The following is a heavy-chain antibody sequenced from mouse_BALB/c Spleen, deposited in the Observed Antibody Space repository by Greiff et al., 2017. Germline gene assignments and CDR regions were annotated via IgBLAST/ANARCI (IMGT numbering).Heavy chain of an antibody. J-gene: IGHJ4*01. CDR2: INPGSGGT. V-gene: IGHV1-54*03. CDR1: GYAFTNYL. Sequence: VMLVESGAELVRPGTSVKVSCKASGYAFTNYLIEWVKQRPGQGLEWIGVINPGSGGTNYNEKFKGKATLTADKSSSTAYMQLSSLTSDDSAVYFCASPLGAMDYWGQGTSVTVSS. CDR3: ASPLGAMDY.